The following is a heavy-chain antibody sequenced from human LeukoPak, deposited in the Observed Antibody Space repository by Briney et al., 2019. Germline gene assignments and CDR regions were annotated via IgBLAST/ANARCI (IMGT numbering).Heavy chain of an antibody. CDR3: ARGFRRYYYDSSGYYPDYYFDY. CDR1: GYTFTSYG. V-gene: IGHV1-18*01. J-gene: IGHJ4*02. D-gene: IGHD3-22*01. Sequence: ASVKVSCKASGYTFTSYGISWVRQAPGQGLEWMGWISAYNGNTNYAQKLQGRVTMTTDTSTSTAYMELRSLRSDDTAVYYCARGFRRYYYDSSGYYPDYYFDYWGQGTLVTVSS. CDR2: ISAYNGNT.